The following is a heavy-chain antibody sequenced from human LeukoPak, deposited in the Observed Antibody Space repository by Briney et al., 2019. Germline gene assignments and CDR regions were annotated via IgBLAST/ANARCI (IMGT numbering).Heavy chain of an antibody. CDR1: GFTFSSNY. V-gene: IGHV3-66*01. J-gene: IGHJ4*02. D-gene: IGHD6-19*01. CDR2: IYSGGST. Sequence: GGSLRLSCAASGFTFSSNYMSWVRQAPGKGLEWVSVIYSGGSTYYTDSVKGRFTFSRDNSKNTLSLQMNSLSAEDTAVYYCARDDIAVAGQDYWGQGTLVTVSS. CDR3: ARDDIAVAGQDY.